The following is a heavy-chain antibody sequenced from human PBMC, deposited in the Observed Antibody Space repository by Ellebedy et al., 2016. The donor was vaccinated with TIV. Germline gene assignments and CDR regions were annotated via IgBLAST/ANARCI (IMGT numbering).Heavy chain of an antibody. V-gene: IGHV4-59*01. J-gene: IGHJ5*02. CDR2: IHYSRGT. CDR3: ARRVAMVGVGAESWLDP. CDR1: DGSITNYY. D-gene: IGHD3-22*01. Sequence: MPSETLSLTCTVSDGSITNYYWNWIRQTPGKGLEWLGHIHYSRGTIYNPSLNGRVAISIATSKNQFSLRLTSVSAADTAIYYCARRVAMVGVGAESWLDPWGQGVLVTVSS.